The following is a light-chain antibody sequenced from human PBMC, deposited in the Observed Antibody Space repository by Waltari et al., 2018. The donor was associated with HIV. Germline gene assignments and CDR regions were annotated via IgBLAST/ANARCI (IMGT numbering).Light chain of an antibody. CDR2: EVN. CDR1: SSDVGHRYHY. CDR3: SSYATSSASVV. V-gene: IGLV2-14*01. J-gene: IGLJ2*01. Sequence: QSALTQPASMYGSPGQSIPISCTGTSSDVGHRYHYVSCYQRHPGKSPSLIIYEVNNRPSGVSIRFSGSNSGNTASLTISGLQAEDEADYYCSSYATSSASVVFGGGTKLTVL.